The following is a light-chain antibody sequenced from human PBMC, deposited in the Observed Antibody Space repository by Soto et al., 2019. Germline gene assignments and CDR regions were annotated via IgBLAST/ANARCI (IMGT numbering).Light chain of an antibody. Sequence: EIVLTQSPATLSLSPGERATLSFRASPSVTNYLAWYQQKPGQAPRLVIYDTSTRATGIPARFSGSGSGTEFTLTISSLQSEDFAVYYCQQYNNWPPITFGQGTRLEIK. CDR2: DTS. J-gene: IGKJ5*01. V-gene: IGKV3-15*01. CDR1: PSVTNY. CDR3: QQYNNWPPIT.